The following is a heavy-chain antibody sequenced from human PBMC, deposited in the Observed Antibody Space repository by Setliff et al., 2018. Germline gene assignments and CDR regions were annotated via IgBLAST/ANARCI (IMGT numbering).Heavy chain of an antibody. Sequence: ASVKVSCKASGYAFGSSGISWVRQAPGQGLEWMGWISAYNGYIVYAQKFQGRVTMTTDTSTTTAYMEVSSLRSEDTAVYYCARDRYYNSWSGTSITAPHDAFDIWGQGTMVTVSS. CDR1: GYAFGSSG. D-gene: IGHD3-3*01. CDR3: ARDRYYNSWSGTSITAPHDAFDI. J-gene: IGHJ3*02. CDR2: ISAYNGYI. V-gene: IGHV1-18*01.